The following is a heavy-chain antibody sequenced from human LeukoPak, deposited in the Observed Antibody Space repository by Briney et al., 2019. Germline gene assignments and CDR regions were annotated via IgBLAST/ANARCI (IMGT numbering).Heavy chain of an antibody. J-gene: IGHJ4*02. CDR2: IYYSGST. D-gene: IGHD3-22*01. Sequence: PSETLSLTCTVSGGSISSYYWSWIRQPPGKGLEWIGYIYYSGSTNYNPSLKSRVTISVDTSKNQFSLKLSSVTAADTAAYYCARGPYYYDSSGYYPFDYWGQGTLVTVSS. CDR3: ARGPYYYDSSGYYPFDY. CDR1: GGSISSYY. V-gene: IGHV4-59*01.